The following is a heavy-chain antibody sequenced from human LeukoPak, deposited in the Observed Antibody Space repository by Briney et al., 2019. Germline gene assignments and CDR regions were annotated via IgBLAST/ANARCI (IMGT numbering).Heavy chain of an antibody. V-gene: IGHV3-30*02. J-gene: IGHJ4*02. CDR3: AKALPPVEMATILDY. CDR1: GFTFSSYG. CDR2: IRYDGSNK. Sequence: PGGSLRLSCAASGFTFSSYGMHWVRQAPGKGLEWVAFIRYDGSNKYYADSVKGRFTISRDNSKNTLYLQMNSLRAEDTAVYYCAKALPPVEMATILDYWGQGTLVTVSS. D-gene: IGHD5-24*01.